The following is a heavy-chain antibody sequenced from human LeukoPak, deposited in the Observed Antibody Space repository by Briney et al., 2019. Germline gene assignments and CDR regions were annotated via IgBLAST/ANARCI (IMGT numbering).Heavy chain of an antibody. D-gene: IGHD6-25*01. V-gene: IGHV4-59*01. CDR3: ARISGFPRFYHFDY. CDR2: IYYSGST. J-gene: IGHJ4*02. CDR1: GGSISSYY. Sequence: SETLSLTCTVSGGSISSYYWSWIRQPPGKGLEWIGYIYYSGSTNYNPSLKSRVTISVDTSKNQFSLKLSSVTAADTAVYYCARISGFPRFYHFDYWGQGTLVTVSS.